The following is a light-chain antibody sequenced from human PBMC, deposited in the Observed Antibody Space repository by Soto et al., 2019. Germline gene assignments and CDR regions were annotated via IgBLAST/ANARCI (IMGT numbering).Light chain of an antibody. Sequence: VVLTQSPGTLSLSPGERATLSCRASQSVPRSYLAWYQQKPGQAPRLLIYGTSSRATGIPDRFSGSGSGTDFTLTISSLQPEDFAVYYCQKRSNRITFGQGTRLEIK. CDR1: QSVPRSY. J-gene: IGKJ5*01. CDR3: QKRSNRIT. V-gene: IGKV3D-20*02. CDR2: GTS.